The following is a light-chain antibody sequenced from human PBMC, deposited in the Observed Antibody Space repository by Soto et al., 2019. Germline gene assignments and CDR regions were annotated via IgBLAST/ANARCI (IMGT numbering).Light chain of an antibody. V-gene: IGLV2-14*03. Sequence: QSALTRPASVFGSPGQSITISCTGTSSDVGGYNFVSWYQQLPGKAPKLMIYEVTSRPSGVSNRFSGSKSGNTASLTISGLQPEDEADYYCSSYTTSSTVVFGTGTKLTVL. J-gene: IGLJ1*01. CDR2: EVT. CDR1: SSDVGGYNF. CDR3: SSYTTSSTVV.